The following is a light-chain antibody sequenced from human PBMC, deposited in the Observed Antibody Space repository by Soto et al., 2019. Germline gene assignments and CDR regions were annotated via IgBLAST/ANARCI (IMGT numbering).Light chain of an antibody. CDR1: SSNIGINA. V-gene: IGLV1-44*01. J-gene: IGLJ3*02. CDR3: AVWDDSLNGVV. CDR2: NNN. Sequence: QSVLTQPPSTSGTPGQRGTISCSGSSSNIGINAVNWYQQFPRTAPKLLIYNNNQRPSGVPDRFSGSKSGTSASLAISGLQSEDEADYYCAVWDDSLNGVVFGGGTKLTVL.